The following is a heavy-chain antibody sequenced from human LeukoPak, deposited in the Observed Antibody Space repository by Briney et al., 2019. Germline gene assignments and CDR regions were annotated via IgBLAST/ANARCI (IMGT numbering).Heavy chain of an antibody. D-gene: IGHD6-6*01. CDR3: ARVRPGHYFDY. Sequence: GGSLSFSCTASGFTFSIIWRVWVGQAPGKGLEGVASIKEDGSEKHYVDSVKGRFTISRDNARNSVHVQMNSLRAEDTAVYFCARVRPGHYFDYWGQGALVTVSS. CDR1: GFTFSIIW. CDR2: IKEDGSEK. V-gene: IGHV3-7*01. J-gene: IGHJ4*02.